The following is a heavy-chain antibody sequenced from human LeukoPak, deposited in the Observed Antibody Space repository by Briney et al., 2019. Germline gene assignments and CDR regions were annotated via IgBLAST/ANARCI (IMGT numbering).Heavy chain of an antibody. CDR1: GGSISSSSYY. D-gene: IGHD1-1*01. J-gene: IGHJ1*01. Sequence: SETLSLTCTVSGGSISSSSYYWAWIRRPPGKGLEWIGSIDYSGTTYYTPSLKSRLTISLDTSKNQFSLKLTSVTAADTAVHYCASLGRLATTGTEHWGQGTLVTVSS. CDR2: IDYSGTT. CDR3: ASLGRLATTGTEH. V-gene: IGHV4-39*07.